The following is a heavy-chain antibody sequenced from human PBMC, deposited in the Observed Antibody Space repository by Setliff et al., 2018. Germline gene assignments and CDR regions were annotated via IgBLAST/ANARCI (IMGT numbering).Heavy chain of an antibody. CDR1: GYTFTNYW. V-gene: IGHV5-51*01. J-gene: IGHJ4*02. D-gene: IGHD1-20*01. Sequence: GESLKISCRGSGYTFTNYWIAWVRQMPGKGLEWMGIINPGDSDTRYSPSFQGQVTISADKSTSTAYLHWGSLKASDTAIYYCVRARDAFNWNSYYFASWGQGTLVTSPQ. CDR3: VRARDAFNWNSYYFAS. CDR2: INPGDSDT.